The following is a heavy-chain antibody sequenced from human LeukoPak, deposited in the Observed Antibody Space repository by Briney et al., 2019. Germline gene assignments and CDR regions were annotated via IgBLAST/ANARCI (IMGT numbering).Heavy chain of an antibody. CDR2: IYYSGST. CDR1: GGSFSGYY. V-gene: IGHV4-59*08. CDR3: AKGIHLWSSSSDY. D-gene: IGHD5-18*01. Sequence: SETLSLTCAVYGGSFSGYYWSWIRQPPGKGLEWIGYIYYSGSTNYNPSLKSRVTISVDTSKNQFSLKLSSVTAADTAVYYCAKGIHLWSSSSDYWGQGTLVTVSS. J-gene: IGHJ4*02.